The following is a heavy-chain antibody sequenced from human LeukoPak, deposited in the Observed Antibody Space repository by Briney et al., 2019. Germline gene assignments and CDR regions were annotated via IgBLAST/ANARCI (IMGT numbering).Heavy chain of an antibody. V-gene: IGHV1-8*01. CDR1: GYTFTSYD. D-gene: IGHD6-13*01. CDR2: MNPNSGNT. Sequence: WASVKVSCKASGYTFTSYDINWVRQATGQGLERMGWMNPNSGNTGYAQKFQGRVTMTRNTSISTAYMELSSLRSEDTAVYYCARAYSSSYNDAFDIWGQGTMVTVSS. CDR3: ARAYSSSYNDAFDI. J-gene: IGHJ3*02.